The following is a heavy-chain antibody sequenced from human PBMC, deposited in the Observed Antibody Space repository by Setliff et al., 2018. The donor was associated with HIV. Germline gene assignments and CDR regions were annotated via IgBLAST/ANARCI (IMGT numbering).Heavy chain of an antibody. J-gene: IGHJ4*02. CDR1: GDSVSSNSAA. V-gene: IGHV6-1*01. Sequence: SQTLSLTCALSGDSVSSNSAALNWIRQSPSRGLEWLGRTYYRSKWYNDYAVSVKSRITINPDTSKNQFYLHLNSVTPDDTAVYYCARGSYGSVLLWGQGTLVTVSS. CDR3: ARGSYGSVLL. D-gene: IGHD6-19*01. CDR2: TYYRSKWYN.